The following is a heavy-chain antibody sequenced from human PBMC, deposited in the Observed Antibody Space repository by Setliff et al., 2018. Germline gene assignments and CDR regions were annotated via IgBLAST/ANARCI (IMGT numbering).Heavy chain of an antibody. CDR1: GGSFSGYH. CDR3: ARAPQYSNFWYALSWFDP. V-gene: IGHV4-34*01. CDR2: TSHSGDP. J-gene: IGHJ5*02. Sequence: PSETLSLTCAVYGGSFSGYHWSWIRQPPGKGLEWIGETSHSGDPNYNPSLKSRVTISLDTSKNQFSLKLTSVTAADTAVYYCARAPQYSNFWYALSWFDPWGQGTLVTV. D-gene: IGHD3-3*01.